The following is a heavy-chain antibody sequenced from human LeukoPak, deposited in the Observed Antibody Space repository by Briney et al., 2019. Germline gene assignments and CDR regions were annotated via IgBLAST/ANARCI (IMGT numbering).Heavy chain of an antibody. CDR2: IIPIFGTA. V-gene: IGHV1-69*06. Sequence: ASVKVSCKASGGTFSSYAISWVRQAPGQGLEWMGGIIPIFGTANYAQMFQGRVTITADKSTSTAYMELSSLRSEDTAVYYCARDDTSGFDYWGQGTLVTVSS. D-gene: IGHD6-19*01. J-gene: IGHJ4*02. CDR1: GGTFSSYA. CDR3: ARDDTSGFDY.